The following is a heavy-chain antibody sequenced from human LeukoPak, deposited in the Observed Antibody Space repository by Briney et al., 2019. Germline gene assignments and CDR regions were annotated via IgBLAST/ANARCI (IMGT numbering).Heavy chain of an antibody. Sequence: PGGSLRLSCVAPGFTFGKYWMSWVRQAPGKGLEWVANIKLDGSEKNYVDSVKGRFTISRDNAKNTLYLQMNSLRAEDTAVYYCARGAGYSSSWSLGYWGQGTLVTVSS. CDR3: ARGAGYSSSWSLGY. CDR2: IKLDGSEK. CDR1: GFTFGKYW. V-gene: IGHV3-7*01. J-gene: IGHJ4*02. D-gene: IGHD6-13*01.